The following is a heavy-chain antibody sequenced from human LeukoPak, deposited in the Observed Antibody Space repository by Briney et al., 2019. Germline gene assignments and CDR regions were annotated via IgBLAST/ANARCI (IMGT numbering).Heavy chain of an antibody. CDR3: TSGDYDFWSQPPPFDY. Sequence: GASVKVPCKASGGTFSSYAISWVRQAPGQGLEWMGGIIPIFGTANYAQKFQGRVTITTDESTSTAYMELSSLRSEDTAVYYCTSGDYDFWSQPPPFDYWGQGTLVTVSS. D-gene: IGHD3-3*01. J-gene: IGHJ4*02. V-gene: IGHV1-69*05. CDR1: GGTFSSYA. CDR2: IIPIFGTA.